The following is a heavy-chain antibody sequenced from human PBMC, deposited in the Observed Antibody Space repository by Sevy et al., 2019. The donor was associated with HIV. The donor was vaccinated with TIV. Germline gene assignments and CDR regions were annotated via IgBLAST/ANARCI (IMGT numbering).Heavy chain of an antibody. CDR1: GFTVSSNY. CDR3: ARDLYSGSVPADY. D-gene: IGHD1-26*01. Sequence: GGSLRLSCAASGFTVSSNYMSWVRQAPGKGLEWVSVIYSGGSTYYADSVKGRFTISRDNSKNTLYLQMNSLRAEDTAVYYCARDLYSGSVPADYWGQGTLVTVSS. CDR2: IYSGGST. V-gene: IGHV3-53*01. J-gene: IGHJ4*02.